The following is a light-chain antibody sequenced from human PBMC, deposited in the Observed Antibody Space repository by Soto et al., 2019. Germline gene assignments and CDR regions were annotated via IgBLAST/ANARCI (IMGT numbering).Light chain of an antibody. Sequence: DIQMTQSPSSLSASVGDRVTITCQASQDISNFLNWYQQKPGTAPKLLIYDPSKLETGVPSRFSGSGSGTDFTFTISSLQPEDIATYYCQQYESLPLTFGGGTKVEIQ. J-gene: IGKJ4*01. CDR1: QDISNF. CDR3: QQYESLPLT. CDR2: DPS. V-gene: IGKV1-33*01.